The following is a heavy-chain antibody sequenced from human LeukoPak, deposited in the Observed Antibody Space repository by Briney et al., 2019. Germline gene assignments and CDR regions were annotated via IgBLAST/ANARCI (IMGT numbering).Heavy chain of an antibody. V-gene: IGHV3-9*01. D-gene: IGHD6-19*01. J-gene: IGHJ4*02. Sequence: PGGSLRLSCAASGFTFDDYAMHWVRQAPGKGLEWVSGISWNSGSIGYADSVKGRFTISRDNAKNSLYLQMNSLRAEDTALYYCAKDGGVSVGGWFFDYWGQGTLVTVSS. CDR2: ISWNSGSI. CDR3: AKDGGVSVGGWFFDY. CDR1: GFTFDDYA.